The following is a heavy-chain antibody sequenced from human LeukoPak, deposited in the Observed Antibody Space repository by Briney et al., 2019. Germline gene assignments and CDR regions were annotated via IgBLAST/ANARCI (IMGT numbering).Heavy chain of an antibody. CDR3: GKHDSASDY. CDR2: IRSDGSGE. Sequence: GGSLRLSCVASGFIFSDYGMHWVRQAPGKGLEWVAFIRSDGSGEYYTGSAKGRFTISRDNSKNTLYVQMNSLRLEDTAVYYCGKHDSASDYWGQGTLVTVSS. CDR1: GFIFSDYG. D-gene: IGHD1-26*01. J-gene: IGHJ4*02. V-gene: IGHV3-30*02.